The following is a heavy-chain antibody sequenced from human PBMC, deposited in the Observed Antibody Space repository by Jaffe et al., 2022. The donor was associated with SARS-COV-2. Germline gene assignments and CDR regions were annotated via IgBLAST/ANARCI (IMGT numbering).Heavy chain of an antibody. CDR1: GDSITNNRYY. V-gene: IGHV4-39*01. CDR2: IYDSGTT. D-gene: IGHD3-22*01. Sequence: QLQLQQSGPALVKPSETLSLTCTVSGDSITNNRYYWGWVRQPPGGGLEWLGSIYDSGTTNYNPSLKSRLTLSVDTSENQFSLNLISVTAADTAIYYCARSYLTMIIAGTEYYFDSWGQGTLVTVSS. CDR3: ARSYLTMIIAGTEYYFDS. J-gene: IGHJ4*02.